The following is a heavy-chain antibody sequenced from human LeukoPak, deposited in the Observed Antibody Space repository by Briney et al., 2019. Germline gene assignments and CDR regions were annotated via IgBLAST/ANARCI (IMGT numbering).Heavy chain of an antibody. V-gene: IGHV3-7*03. J-gene: IGHJ4*02. CDR1: GFGFSNYW. CDR3: ARDRGYSNFDY. CDR2: TNEDGSEK. Sequence: GGSLRLSCAASGFGFSNYWMSWVRQAPGKGLEWVANTNEDGSEKNYVDSVKGRFTISRDNAQDSLYLQMNSLRAEDTAVYYCARDRGYSNFDYWGQGTLLTVSS. D-gene: IGHD4-11*01.